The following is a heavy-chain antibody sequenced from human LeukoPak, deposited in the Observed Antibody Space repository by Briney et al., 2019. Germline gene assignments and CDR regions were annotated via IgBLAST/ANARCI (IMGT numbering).Heavy chain of an antibody. Sequence: PSETLSLTCTVSGGSISSYYWSWIRQPPGKGLEWIGEIYHSGSTNYNPSLKSRVTISVDKSKNQFSLKLSSVTAADTAVYYCARAVRIAAAGTIYFDYWGQGTLVTVSS. J-gene: IGHJ4*02. CDR1: GGSISSYY. CDR3: ARAVRIAAAGTIYFDY. CDR2: IYHSGST. V-gene: IGHV4-59*12. D-gene: IGHD6-13*01.